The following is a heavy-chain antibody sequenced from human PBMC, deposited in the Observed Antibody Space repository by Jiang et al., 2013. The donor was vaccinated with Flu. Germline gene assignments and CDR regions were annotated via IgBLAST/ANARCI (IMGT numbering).Heavy chain of an antibody. D-gene: IGHD3-16*01. CDR1: GGSISTNTYS. CDR3: AGLGLGGIPIDY. J-gene: IGHJ4*02. V-gene: IGHV4-39*07. CDR2: IYYSGTT. Sequence: GSGLVKPSETLSLSCSVSGGSISTNTYSWVWFRQPPGKGLEWIGTIYYSGTTVYNPSLKIRVTMSVDTSKHLFSLKLNSVTAADTAIYYCAGLGLGGIPIDYWGQGTLVAVSS.